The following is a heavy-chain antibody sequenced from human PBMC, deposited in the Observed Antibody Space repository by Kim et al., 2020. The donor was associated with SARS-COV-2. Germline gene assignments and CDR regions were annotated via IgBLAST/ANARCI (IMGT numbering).Heavy chain of an antibody. CDR1: GFTFSSYG. J-gene: IGHJ6*02. D-gene: IGHD5-18*01. CDR3: AREVGYTYTKPLPFYYYGMDV. Sequence: GGSLRLSCAASGFTFSSYGMHWVRQAPGKGLEYVSVISSNGGSTFYAKSVKGRFTISRDNSKNTLYLQMGSLRAEDMAVYYCAREVGYTYTKPLPFYYYGMDVWGQGTTVTVSS. CDR2: ISSNGGST. V-gene: IGHV3-64*01.